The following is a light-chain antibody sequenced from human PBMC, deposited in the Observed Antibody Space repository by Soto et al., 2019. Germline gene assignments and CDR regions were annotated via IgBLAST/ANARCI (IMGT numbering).Light chain of an antibody. J-gene: IGKJ5*01. CDR1: QEVSNS. CDR2: DAS. CDR3: RLSQQRSDWPPIT. Sequence: DTLLAESPATLTLSPRERVTLSCRATQEVSNSLAWYQQKSGQAPRLLIYDASFRATGIPARFSGSGSGTDFTLTISSLEPEDFAVYYCRLSQQRSDWPPITFGQGTRLEIK. V-gene: IGKV3-11*01.